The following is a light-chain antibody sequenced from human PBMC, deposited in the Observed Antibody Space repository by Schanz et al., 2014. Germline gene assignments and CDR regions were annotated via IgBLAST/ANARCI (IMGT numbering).Light chain of an antibody. V-gene: IGLV2-14*03. Sequence: QSALTQPASVSGSPGQSITISCTGTSSDVGAYNYVSWYQHYPGKAPKLMIYDVSHRPSGVSNRFSGSKSGNTASLTISGLQAEDEADYYCSSHTAITTAVVFGGGTKLTVL. CDR1: SSDVGAYNY. CDR3: SSHTAITTAVV. CDR2: DVS. J-gene: IGLJ2*01.